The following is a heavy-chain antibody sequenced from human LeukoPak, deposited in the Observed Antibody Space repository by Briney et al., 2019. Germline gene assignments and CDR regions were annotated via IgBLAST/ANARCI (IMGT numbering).Heavy chain of an antibody. CDR2: IYYSGST. V-gene: IGHV4-39*01. CDR1: GGSISSSSYY. Sequence: SETLSLTCTVSGGSISSSSYYWGWIRQPPGKGLEWIGSIYYSGSTYYNPSLKSRVTISVDTSKNQFSLKLSSVTAADTAVYYWSRQGGSYRRGDYWGQGTLVTVSS. D-gene: IGHD1-26*01. CDR3: SRQGGSYRRGDY. J-gene: IGHJ4*02.